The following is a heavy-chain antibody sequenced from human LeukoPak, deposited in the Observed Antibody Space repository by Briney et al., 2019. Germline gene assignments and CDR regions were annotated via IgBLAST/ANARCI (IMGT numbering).Heavy chain of an antibody. J-gene: IGHJ4*02. V-gene: IGHV3-23*01. CDR1: GFTFSSYA. Sequence: GGSLRLSCAASGFTFSSYAMSWVRQVPGKGLEWVSSISGHTGDTYHADSVKGRFTISRDNSKNTLYLQMNSLRAEDTAVYYCAKDPGTYNYDSSYYTGWGQGTLVTVSS. CDR3: AKDPGTYNYDSSYYTG. D-gene: IGHD3-22*01. CDR2: ISGHTGDT.